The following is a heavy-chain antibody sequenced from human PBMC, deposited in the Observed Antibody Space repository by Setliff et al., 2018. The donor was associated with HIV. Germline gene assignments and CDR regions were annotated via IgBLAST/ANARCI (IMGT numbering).Heavy chain of an antibody. V-gene: IGHV5-51*01. Sequence: GESLKISCKGSGYSFTSYWIGWVRQMPGKGLGWMGIIYPGDSDVRYSQSCQGQVTISADKSINTAYLQLSSLKASDTAMYYCARHWPVDTAIPYYMDVWGKGTTVTVSS. CDR1: GYSFTSYW. J-gene: IGHJ6*03. CDR3: ARHWPVDTAIPYYMDV. CDR2: IYPGDSDV. D-gene: IGHD5-18*01.